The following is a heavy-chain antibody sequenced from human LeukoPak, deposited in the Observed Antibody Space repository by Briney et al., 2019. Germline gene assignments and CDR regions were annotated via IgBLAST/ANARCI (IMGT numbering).Heavy chain of an antibody. CDR2: MSGTFGYT. CDR3: AKKGSPRAGSSEYYYFDY. J-gene: IGHJ4*02. Sequence: GGSLRLSCEASGLTFSNYAVSWVRQAPGKGLEWVAIMSGTFGYTFYSDAVKGRFTISRDSSKNTLYLQMNSLRAEDTAVYYCAKKGSPRAGSSEYYYFDYWGQGTRVTVSS. D-gene: IGHD3-10*01. CDR1: GLTFSNYA. V-gene: IGHV3-23*01.